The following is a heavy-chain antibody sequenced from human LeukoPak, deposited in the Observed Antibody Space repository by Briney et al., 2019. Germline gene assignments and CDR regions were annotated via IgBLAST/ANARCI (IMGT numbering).Heavy chain of an antibody. Sequence: GGSLRLSCAASGFTFSSYGMHWVRQAPGKGLEWVAVISYDGSNKYYADSVKGRFTISRDNSKNTLYLQMDSLKTEDTAVYYCTGNYYGSGSYADFDYWGQGTLVTVSS. J-gene: IGHJ4*02. CDR2: ISYDGSNK. CDR1: GFTFSSYG. V-gene: IGHV3-30*03. CDR3: TGNYYGSGSYADFDY. D-gene: IGHD3-10*01.